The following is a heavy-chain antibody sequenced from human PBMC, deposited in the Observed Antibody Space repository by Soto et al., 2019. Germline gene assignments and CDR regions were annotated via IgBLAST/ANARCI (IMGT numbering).Heavy chain of an antibody. D-gene: IGHD4-17*01. CDR1: GFIFSTFT. V-gene: IGHV3-23*01. CDR2: ISGSGGST. CDR3: AKEDDYGDYANDAFDM. J-gene: IGHJ3*02. Sequence: GGSLRLSCAASGFIFSTFTMSWVRQAPGKGLEWVSAISGSGGSTYYADSVKGRFTISRDNSKATVYLQMNNLRAEDTAVYYCAKEDDYGDYANDAFDMWGQGTMVTVSS.